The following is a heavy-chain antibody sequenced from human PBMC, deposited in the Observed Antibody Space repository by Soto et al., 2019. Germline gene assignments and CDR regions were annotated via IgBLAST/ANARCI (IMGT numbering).Heavy chain of an antibody. CDR2: IYYSGTT. V-gene: IGHV4-31*03. CDR1: AGSISSGTYY. J-gene: IGHJ4*02. Sequence: QVQLQESGPGLMKPSQTLSLTCSVSAGSISSGTYYWSWVRQRPGKGLEWIGYIYYSGTTYYNPSLESRVTISVDKSKSQFFLKLSSVTAADTAVYYCARTSGSYIDYWGQGTLVTVSS. D-gene: IGHD1-26*01. CDR3: ARTSGSYIDY.